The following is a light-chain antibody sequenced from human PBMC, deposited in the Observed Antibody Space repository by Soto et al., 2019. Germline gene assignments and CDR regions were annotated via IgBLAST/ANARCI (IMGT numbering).Light chain of an antibody. CDR1: QSINSD. CDR2: GAS. V-gene: IGKV3-20*01. CDR3: QQYGSSPPIT. J-gene: IGKJ5*01. Sequence: EIVMTQSPATLSVSPGERVILSCRASQSINSDLAWYQQKPGQAPRLLIYGASSRATGIPDRFSGSGSGTDFTLTISRLEPEDFAVYYCQQYGSSPPITFGQGTRLEIK.